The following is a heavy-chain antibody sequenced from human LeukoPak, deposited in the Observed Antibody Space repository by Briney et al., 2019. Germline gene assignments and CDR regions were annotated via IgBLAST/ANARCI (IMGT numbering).Heavy chain of an antibody. Sequence: GGSLRLSCAASGFTFSSYGMHWVHQAPGKGLEWVAFIRYDGSNKYYADSVKGRFTISRDNSKNTLYLQMNSLRAEDTAVYYCAKGGGLSGTFDYWGQGTLVTVSS. CDR1: GFTFSSYG. CDR3: AKGGGLSGTFDY. CDR2: IRYDGSNK. J-gene: IGHJ4*02. D-gene: IGHD3-16*01. V-gene: IGHV3-30*02.